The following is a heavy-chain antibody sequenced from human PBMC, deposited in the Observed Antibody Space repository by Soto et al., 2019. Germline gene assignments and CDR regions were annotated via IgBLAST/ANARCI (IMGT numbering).Heavy chain of an antibody. CDR1: GASISNYF. CDR3: AKTKPGDPWFDP. Sequence: SETLSLTCTVSGASISNYFWSWIRQPAGKGLEWIGRFSTTRVTIYNPSLKSRVTLSVDTSKNQLSLTLSSVTAADTAVYYCAKTKPGDPWFDPWGQGTLVTVSS. D-gene: IGHD7-27*01. CDR2: FSTTRVT. J-gene: IGHJ5*02. V-gene: IGHV4-4*07.